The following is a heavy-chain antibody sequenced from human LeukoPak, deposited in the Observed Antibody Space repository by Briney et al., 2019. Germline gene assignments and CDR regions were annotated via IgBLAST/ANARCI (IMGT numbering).Heavy chain of an antibody. V-gene: IGHV5-51*01. J-gene: IGHJ4*02. CDR2: IYPGDSDT. Sequence: GESLKISCKGSGYSFTSYWIGWVRQMPGKGLEWMGIIYPGDSDTRYSPSFQGQVTISADKSISTAYLQWSSLKASDTAMYYCARRSDCSGGSCYRSFDYWGQGTLVTVSP. CDR3: ARRSDCSGGSCYRSFDY. CDR1: GYSFTSYW. D-gene: IGHD2-15*01.